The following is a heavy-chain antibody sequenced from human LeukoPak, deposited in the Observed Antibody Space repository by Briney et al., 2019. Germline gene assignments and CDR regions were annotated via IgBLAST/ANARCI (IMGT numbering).Heavy chain of an antibody. V-gene: IGHV4-39*01. Sequence: PSETLSLTCTVSGGSISSSSYYWGWIRQPPGQGLEWIGSIYYSGSTYYNPSLKSRVTISVDTSKNQFSLKLSSVTAADTAVYYCARILMTYYYGSGSYSLDYFDYWGQGTLVTVSS. CDR2: IYYSGST. CDR3: ARILMTYYYGSGSYSLDYFDY. D-gene: IGHD3-10*01. CDR1: GGSISSSSYY. J-gene: IGHJ4*02.